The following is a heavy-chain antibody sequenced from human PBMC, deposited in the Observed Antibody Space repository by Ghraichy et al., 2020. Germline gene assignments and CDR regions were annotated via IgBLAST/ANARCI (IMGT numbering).Heavy chain of an antibody. J-gene: IGHJ4*02. CDR3: ARHQPQSPSAGTPFDY. CDR2: IYYSGST. CDR1: GGSISSSSYY. Sequence: SETLSLTCTVSGGSISSSSYYWGWIRQPPGKGLEWIGSIYYSGSTYYNPSLKSRVTISVDTSKNQFSLKLSSVTAADTAVYYCARHQPQSPSAGTPFDYWGQGTLVTVSS. V-gene: IGHV4-39*01. D-gene: IGHD6-13*01.